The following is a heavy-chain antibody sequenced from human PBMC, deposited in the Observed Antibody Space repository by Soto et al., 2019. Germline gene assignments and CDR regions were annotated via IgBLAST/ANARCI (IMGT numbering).Heavy chain of an antibody. CDR2: IYYSGST. CDR3: ARHGKDIVVVVAATREGAGGPTNWFDP. Sequence: SETLSLTCTVSGGSISSSSYYWGWIRQPPGKGLEWIGSIYYSGSTYYNPSLKSRVTISVDTSKNQFSLKLSSVTAADTAVYYCARHGKDIVVVVAATREGAGGPTNWFDPWGQGTLVTVSS. D-gene: IGHD2-15*01. J-gene: IGHJ5*02. V-gene: IGHV4-39*01. CDR1: GGSISSSSYY.